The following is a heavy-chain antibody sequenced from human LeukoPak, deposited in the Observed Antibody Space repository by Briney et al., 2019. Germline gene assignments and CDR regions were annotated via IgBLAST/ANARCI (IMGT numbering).Heavy chain of an antibody. CDR2: ISSSGSTI. V-gene: IGHV3-48*04. D-gene: IGHD6-19*01. CDR1: GFTFSSYS. CDR3: ARVEQWLVHGAFDI. Sequence: GGSLRLSCAASGFTFSSYSMNWVRQAPGKGLEWVSYISSSGSTIYYADSVKGRFTISRDNAKNSLYLQMNSLRAEDTAVYYCARVEQWLVHGAFDIWGQGTMVTVSS. J-gene: IGHJ3*02.